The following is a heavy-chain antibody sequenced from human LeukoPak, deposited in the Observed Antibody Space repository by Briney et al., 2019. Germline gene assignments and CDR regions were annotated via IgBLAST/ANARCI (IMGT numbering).Heavy chain of an antibody. Sequence: GASVKVSCKASGYPFTSYDLNWVRQAPGQRLEWMGCMNVKSGTADYAPKFQGRVTMTRNTSISTAYMELSSLRPEDTAVYYCVRLPGYFGASWGQGTLVTVSS. J-gene: IGHJ5*02. CDR1: GYPFTSYD. V-gene: IGHV1-8*01. D-gene: IGHD4/OR15-4a*01. CDR2: MNVKSGTA. CDR3: VRLPGYFGAS.